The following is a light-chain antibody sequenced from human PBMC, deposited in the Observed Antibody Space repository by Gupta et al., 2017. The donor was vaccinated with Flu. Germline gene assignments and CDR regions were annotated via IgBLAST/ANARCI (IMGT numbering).Light chain of an antibody. Sequence: NSDFGHYDYVSWYQQNSGRAPKLIICGVTERPSGVPHRFSGSKSGNTASLTISGLQAEDEADYYCCSYAGTFTFVFGGGTKLTVL. CDR2: GVT. CDR3: CSYAGTFTFV. J-gene: IGLJ3*02. CDR1: NSDFGHYDY. V-gene: IGLV2-11*03.